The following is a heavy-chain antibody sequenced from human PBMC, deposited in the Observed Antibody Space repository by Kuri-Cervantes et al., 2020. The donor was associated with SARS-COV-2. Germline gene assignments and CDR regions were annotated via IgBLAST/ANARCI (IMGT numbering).Heavy chain of an antibody. CDR3: AQDVSQLGRACRY. CDR1: GFSFSSYA. D-gene: IGHD6-6*01. J-gene: IGHJ4*02. CDR2: ISGSGDNT. Sequence: LSLTCAASGFSFSSYAMSWVRQAPGKGLEWVSVISGSGDNTYYADSVKGRFTISRDNSQNTVYLQMNSLRGEDTALYYCAQDVSQLGRACRYWGQGTLVTVSS. V-gene: IGHV3-23*01.